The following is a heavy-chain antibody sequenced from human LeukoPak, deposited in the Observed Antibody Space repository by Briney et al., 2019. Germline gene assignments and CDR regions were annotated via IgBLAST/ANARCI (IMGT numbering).Heavy chain of an antibody. CDR3: ARTRYISPIAVATHSFDY. Sequence: GGSLRLSCTASGFTFGDYVMSWVRQAPGKGLEWVSSISSSSSYIYYADSVKGRFTISRDNAKNSLYLQMNSLRAEDTAVYYRARTRYISPIAVATHSFDYWGQGTLVTVSS. J-gene: IGHJ4*02. CDR2: ISSSSSYI. V-gene: IGHV3-21*01. D-gene: IGHD6-19*01. CDR1: GFTFGDYV.